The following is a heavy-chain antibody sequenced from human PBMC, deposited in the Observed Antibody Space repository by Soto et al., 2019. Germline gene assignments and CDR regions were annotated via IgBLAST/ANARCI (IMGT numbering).Heavy chain of an antibody. CDR1: GGTYRNYA. CDR3: ATGVSTYYYYVMDC. Sequence: SAQPSPTASGGTYRNYAICWVRQELGQGLEWMGGIIPIFGTANYARKFQGRVTITADKSTSTAYMELSSLRSEDTAVYYCATGVSTYYYYVMDCWVKGTTVTFSS. J-gene: IGHJ6*04. CDR2: IIPIFGTA. V-gene: IGHV1-69*06.